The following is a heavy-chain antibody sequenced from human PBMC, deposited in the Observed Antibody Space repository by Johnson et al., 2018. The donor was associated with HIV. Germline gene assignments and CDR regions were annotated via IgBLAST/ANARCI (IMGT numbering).Heavy chain of an antibody. V-gene: IGHV3-66*02. CDR3: ASFAAAGDAFDI. Sequence: QLVESGGGVVQPGGSLRLSCAASGFTFSDYYMSWIRQAPGKGLVWVSVIYGSNSTYYADSVKGRFTVSRDNSKDTLYLQLNSLRAEDTAVYYCASFAAAGDAFDIWGQGTMVTVSS. J-gene: IGHJ3*02. CDR1: GFTFSDYY. D-gene: IGHD6-13*01. CDR2: IYGSNST.